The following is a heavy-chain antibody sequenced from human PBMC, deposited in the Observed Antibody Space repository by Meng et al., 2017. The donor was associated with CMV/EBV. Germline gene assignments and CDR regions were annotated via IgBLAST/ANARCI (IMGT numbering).Heavy chain of an antibody. D-gene: IGHD2-8*02. CDR2: ISSSSSTI. J-gene: IGHJ2*01. CDR3: ARVGRWSIKADYYWYFDL. Sequence: GGSLRLSCAASGFTFSSYCMNWVRQAPGKGLEWVSYISSSSSTIYYADSVKGRFTISRDNAKNSLYLQMNSLRAEDTAVYYCARVGRWSIKADYYWYFDLWGRGTLVTVSS. CDR1: GFTFSSYC. V-gene: IGHV3-48*04.